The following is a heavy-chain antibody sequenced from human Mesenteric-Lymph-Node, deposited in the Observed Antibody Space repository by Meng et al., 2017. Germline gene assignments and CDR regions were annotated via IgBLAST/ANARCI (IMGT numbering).Heavy chain of an antibody. J-gene: IGHJ5*02. D-gene: IGHD2-2*01. CDR1: GFTFSSYA. CDR2: ISGSGGST. V-gene: IGHV3-23*01. Sequence: GESLKISCAASGFTFSSYAMSWVRQAPGKGLEWVSAISGSGGSTYYADSVKGRFTISRDNSKNTLYLQMNSLRAEDTAVYYCAKDSWDIVVVPAAPIGEFDPWGQGTLVTVSS. CDR3: AKDSWDIVVVPAAPIGEFDP.